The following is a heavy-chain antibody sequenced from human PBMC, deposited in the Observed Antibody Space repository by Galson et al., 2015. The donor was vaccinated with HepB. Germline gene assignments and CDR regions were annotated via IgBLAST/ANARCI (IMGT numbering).Heavy chain of an antibody. V-gene: IGHV4-34*01. D-gene: IGHD4-17*01. CDR1: GGSISSYY. Sequence: ETLSLTCTVSGGSISSYYWSWIRQSPGKGPEWIGEISYSGATNYNPSLKSRVTISIDTSKKQFSLTLNSVTSADTAVYYCARDMLTKVLAYWSQGTLVTVSS. CDR3: ARDMLTKVLAY. J-gene: IGHJ4*02. CDR2: ISYSGAT.